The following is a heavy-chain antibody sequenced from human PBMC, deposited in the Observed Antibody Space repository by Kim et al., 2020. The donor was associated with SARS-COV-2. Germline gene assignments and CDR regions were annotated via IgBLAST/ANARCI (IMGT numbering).Heavy chain of an antibody. D-gene: IGHD6-19*01. CDR3: ASLRRGAVAGIIGTSNNWFDP. Sequence: SETLSLTCTVSGGSISSSSYYWGWIRQPPGKGLEWIGSIYYSGSTYYNPSLKSRVTISVDTSKNQFSLKLSSVTAADTAVYYCASLRRGAVAGIIGTSNNWFDPGAREPWSPSPQ. CDR1: GGSISSSSYY. CDR2: IYYSGST. V-gene: IGHV4-39*01. J-gene: IGHJ5*02.